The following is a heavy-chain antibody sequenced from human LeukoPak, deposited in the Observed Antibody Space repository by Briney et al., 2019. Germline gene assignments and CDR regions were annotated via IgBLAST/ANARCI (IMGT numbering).Heavy chain of an antibody. V-gene: IGHV4-34*01. CDR1: GGSFRGYY. J-gene: IGHJ4*02. D-gene: IGHD1-7*01. CDR2: INHSGST. CDR3: ASVITGTTSGDY. Sequence: PSETLSLTCAVYGGSFRGYYWSWIRQPPGKGLEWIGEINHSGSTNYNPSLKSRVTISVDTSKNQFSLKLSSVTAADTAVYYCASVITGTTSGDYWGQGTLVTVSS.